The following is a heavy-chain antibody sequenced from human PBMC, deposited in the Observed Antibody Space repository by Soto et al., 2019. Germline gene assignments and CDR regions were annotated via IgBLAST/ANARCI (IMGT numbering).Heavy chain of an antibody. Sequence: QVQLVQSGDELKKPGASVRVSCKASGYIFSNYGISWVRQAPGQGLEWRGWISGYNGNTKYAQKHKGRVRMTTDTSPSTDYMELWSLRSYDTAVYYCARDGVSSAVTTFDYWGQGTLVTFSS. J-gene: IGHJ4*02. CDR1: GYIFSNYG. CDR2: ISGYNGNT. D-gene: IGHD4-17*01. CDR3: ARDGVSSAVTTFDY. V-gene: IGHV1-18*01.